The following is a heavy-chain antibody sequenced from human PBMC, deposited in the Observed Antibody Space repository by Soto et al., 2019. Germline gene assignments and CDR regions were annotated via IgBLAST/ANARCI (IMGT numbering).Heavy chain of an antibody. D-gene: IGHD3-10*01. Sequence: EVQLVESGGGLVQPGGSLRLSCAASGFTFSDHYMDWVRQAPGKGLEWVGRSKNKADSYTTEYAASVKGRFTISRDGSKISLFLQRNSLKTEDTAVYYCTVWGSGNDFGAAWGQGILVTVSS. CDR3: TVWGSGNDFGAA. CDR1: GFTFSDHY. J-gene: IGHJ4*02. CDR2: SKNKADSYTT. V-gene: IGHV3-72*01.